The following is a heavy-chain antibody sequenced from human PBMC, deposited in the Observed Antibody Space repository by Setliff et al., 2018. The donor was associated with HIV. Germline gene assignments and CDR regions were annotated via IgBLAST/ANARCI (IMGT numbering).Heavy chain of an antibody. Sequence: SETLSLTCNVSDDSISSYFWSWIRQHPGKGLEWIGSVYYSGTTYYNPSLKSRLTISVVTSKNQFSLNLTSVTAADTAVYYCAREGDYWGQGTLVTVSS. V-gene: IGHV4-39*02. CDR3: AREGDY. CDR2: VYYSGTT. CDR1: DDSISSYF. J-gene: IGHJ4*02.